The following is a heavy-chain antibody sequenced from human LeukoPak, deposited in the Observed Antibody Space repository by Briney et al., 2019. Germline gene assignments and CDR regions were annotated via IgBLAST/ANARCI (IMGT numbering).Heavy chain of an antibody. Sequence: SVKVSCKASGGTFSSYAISWVRQAPGQGLEWMGRIIPIFGIANYAQKFQGRVTITADKSTSTAYMELSSLRSEGTAVYYCAREDYGGLLYYYGMDVWGQGTTVTVSS. CDR2: IIPIFGIA. J-gene: IGHJ6*02. CDR3: AREDYGGLLYYYGMDV. D-gene: IGHD4-23*01. CDR1: GGTFSSYA. V-gene: IGHV1-69*04.